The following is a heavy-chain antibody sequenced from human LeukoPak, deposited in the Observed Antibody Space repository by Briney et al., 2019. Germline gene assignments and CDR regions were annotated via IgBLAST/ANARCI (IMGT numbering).Heavy chain of an antibody. CDR2: ISYDGSNK. V-gene: IGHV3-30-3*01. CDR1: GFTFSSYA. CDR3: AKVDSGYCSSTSCYPGIA. J-gene: IGHJ5*02. Sequence: GSLRLSCAASGFTFSSYAMHWVRQAPGKGLEWVAVISYDGSNKYYADSVKGRFTISRDNAKNTVYLQMNSLRAEDTAVYYCAKVDSGYCSSTSCYPGIAWGQGTLVTVSS. D-gene: IGHD2-2*01.